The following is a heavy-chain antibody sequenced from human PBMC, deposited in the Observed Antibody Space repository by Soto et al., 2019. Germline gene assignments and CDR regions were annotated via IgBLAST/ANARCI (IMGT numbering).Heavy chain of an antibody. D-gene: IGHD2-21*01. J-gene: IGHJ3*02. Sequence: GGSLRLSCAASGFTFSSYDMHWVRQATGKGLEWVSAIGTAGDTYYPGSVKGRFTISRENAKNSLYLQMNSLRAEDTAVYYCARGLANGDPDAFDIWGQGTMVTVSS. CDR2: IGTAGDT. CDR1: GFTFSSYD. CDR3: ARGLANGDPDAFDI. V-gene: IGHV3-13*01.